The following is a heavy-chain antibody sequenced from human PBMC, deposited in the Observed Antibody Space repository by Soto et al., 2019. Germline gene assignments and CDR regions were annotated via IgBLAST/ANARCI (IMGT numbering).Heavy chain of an antibody. V-gene: IGHV1-2*02. CDR2: VNPDNGGT. Sequence: ASVKVSCKASGYTFTGNYIHWVRQAPGQGLEWMGWVNPDNGGTTSAQKFQGRVTMTSDTSVTTAYMELKRLTSDDTAVYYCARDPRPPSGWLGFREYGMDVWGQGTTVNVSS. CDR3: ARDPRPPSGWLGFREYGMDV. J-gene: IGHJ6*02. CDR1: GYTFTGNY. D-gene: IGHD3-10*01.